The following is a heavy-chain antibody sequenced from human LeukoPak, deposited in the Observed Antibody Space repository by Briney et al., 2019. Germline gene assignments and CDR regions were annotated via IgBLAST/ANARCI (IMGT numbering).Heavy chain of an antibody. Sequence: GGSLRLSCAASGFTFSSYAMHWVRQAPGKGLEWVAVISYDGSNKYYADSVKGRFTISRDNSKNTLYLQMNSLRAEDTAVYYCARDYPGTQRPHWYFDLWGRGTLVTVSS. CDR1: GFTFSSYA. CDR3: ARDYPGTQRPHWYFDL. D-gene: IGHD1-1*01. CDR2: ISYDGSNK. V-gene: IGHV3-30-3*01. J-gene: IGHJ2*01.